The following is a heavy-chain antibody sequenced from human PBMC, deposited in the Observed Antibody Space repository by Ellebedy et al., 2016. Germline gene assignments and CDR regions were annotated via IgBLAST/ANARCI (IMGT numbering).Heavy chain of an antibody. Sequence: GGSLRLSXAASGFTFSSYWMSWVRQAPGKGLEWVATIVFSGTATYYADSVKGRFIISRDNTKNSLFLQMNSLGVEDTAVYYCARDGSEWSRDYWGQGTLVTVSS. J-gene: IGHJ4*02. CDR3: ARDGSEWSRDY. D-gene: IGHD3-3*01. CDR2: IVFSGTAT. V-gene: IGHV3-21*01. CDR1: GFTFSSYW.